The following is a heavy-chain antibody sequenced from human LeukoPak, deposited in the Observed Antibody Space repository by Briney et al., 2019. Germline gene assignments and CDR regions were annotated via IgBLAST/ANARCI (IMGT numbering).Heavy chain of an antibody. D-gene: IGHD3-22*01. CDR3: RGYDSSGSTGDY. V-gene: IGHV4-34*01. CDR1: GGSFSGYY. Sequence: PSETLSLTCAVYGGSFSGYYWSWIRQPPGKGLEWIGEINHSGSTNYNPSLKSRVTISVDTSKNQFSLKLSSVTAADTAVYYCRGYDSSGSTGDYWGQGTLVTVSS. J-gene: IGHJ4*02. CDR2: INHSGST.